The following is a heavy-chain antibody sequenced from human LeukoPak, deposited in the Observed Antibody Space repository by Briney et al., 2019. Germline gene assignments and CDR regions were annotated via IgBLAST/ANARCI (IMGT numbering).Heavy chain of an antibody. CDR2: IYSGGST. CDR3: ARVRGWYYYYGMDV. CDR1: GFTFSSYG. Sequence: GGSLRLSCAASGFTFSSYGMHWVRQAPGKGLEWVSVIYSGGSTYYADSVKGRFTISRDNSKNTLYLQMNSVRAEDTAVYYCARVRGWYYYYGMDVWGQGTTVTVSS. J-gene: IGHJ6*02. V-gene: IGHV3-53*01. D-gene: IGHD6-19*01.